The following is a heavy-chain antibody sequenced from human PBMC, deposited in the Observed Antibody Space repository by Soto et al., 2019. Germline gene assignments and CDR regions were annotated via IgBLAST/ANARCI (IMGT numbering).Heavy chain of an antibody. Sequence: ASVKVSWKAPGYTFTGYYMHWVRQAPGQGLEWMGWINPNSGGTNYAQKFQGWVTMTRDTSISTAYMELSRLRSDDTAVYYCARAGDIVAYYYYYGIDVRAQRTTDTGSS. CDR2: INPNSGGT. CDR3: ARAGDIVAYYYYYGIDV. V-gene: IGHV1-2*04. CDR1: GYTFTGYY. J-gene: IGHJ6*02. D-gene: IGHD5-12*01.